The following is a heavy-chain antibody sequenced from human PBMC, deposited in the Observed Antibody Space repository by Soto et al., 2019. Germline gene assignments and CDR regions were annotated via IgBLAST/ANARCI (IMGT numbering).Heavy chain of an antibody. J-gene: IGHJ4*02. Sequence: PSETLSLTCAVSGGSISSGGYSWSWFRQPPGRGLEWIGYMYHSGSTYYNPSLKSRVTISVDRSKNQFSLKLSSVTAADTAVYYCAAGGGLPRYYWGQGTLVTVSS. CDR1: GGSISSGGYS. CDR2: MYHSGST. D-gene: IGHD5-12*01. V-gene: IGHV4-30-2*01. CDR3: AAGGGLPRYY.